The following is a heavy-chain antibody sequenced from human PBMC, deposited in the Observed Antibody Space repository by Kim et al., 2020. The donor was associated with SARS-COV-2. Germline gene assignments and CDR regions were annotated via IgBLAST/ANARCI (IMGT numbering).Heavy chain of an antibody. CDR3: ARDVGLVVVGANWFDP. CDR2: IYTSGST. Sequence: SETLSLTCTVSGGSISSGSYYWSWIRQPAGKGLEWIGRIYTSGSTNYNPSLKSRVTISVDTSKNQFSLKLSSVTAADTAVYYCARDVGLVVVGANWFDPWGQGTLVTVSS. J-gene: IGHJ5*02. CDR1: GGSISSGSYY. D-gene: IGHD2-15*01. V-gene: IGHV4-61*02.